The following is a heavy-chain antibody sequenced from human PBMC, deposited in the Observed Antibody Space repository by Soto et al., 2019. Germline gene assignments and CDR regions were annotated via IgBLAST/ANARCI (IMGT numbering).Heavy chain of an antibody. CDR3: AKVHGSGNYHNFPDY. CDR1: GFTFSTYA. J-gene: IGHJ4*02. Sequence: QAGGSLRLSCAASGFTFSTYAISWVRQAPGKGLEWVSLISGSGGSTYYADSVKGRSTISRDNSKNTLYLQMNSLRAEDTAVYYCAKVHGSGNYHNFPDYWGQGTLVTVSS. V-gene: IGHV3-23*01. CDR2: ISGSGGST. D-gene: IGHD3-10*01.